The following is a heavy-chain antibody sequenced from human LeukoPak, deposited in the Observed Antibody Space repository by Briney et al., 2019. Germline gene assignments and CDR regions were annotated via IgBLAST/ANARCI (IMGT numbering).Heavy chain of an antibody. CDR1: GSRFTRYW. CDR3: ARHGVEDGSSSADY. CDR2: IYPGDSDT. V-gene: IGHV5-51*01. J-gene: IGHJ4*02. Sequence: GEPLQISCQGSGSRFTRYWIGWVRPVPGKGLEWMGMIYPGDSDTRYSPSFQGQVTISADKSISTAYLQWSSLKASDTAMYYCARHGVEDGSSSADYWGQGTLVTVSS. D-gene: IGHD6-6*01.